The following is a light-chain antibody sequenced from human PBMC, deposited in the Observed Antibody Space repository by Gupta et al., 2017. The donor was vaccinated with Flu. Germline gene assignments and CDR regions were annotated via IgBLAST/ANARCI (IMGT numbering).Light chain of an antibody. J-gene: IGLJ3*02. CDR3: QVWETTTDTGV. V-gene: IGLV3-21*03. Sequence: SYVLTQPPSVSVAPGKTATVTCAGNNIGSKSVHWYQQKPGQAPVVVIYDDNDRPSGIPERISGAKSGDTATLTIXRXEAGDEXDYYCQVWETTTDTGVFGGGTKLTVL. CDR1: NIGSKS. CDR2: DDN.